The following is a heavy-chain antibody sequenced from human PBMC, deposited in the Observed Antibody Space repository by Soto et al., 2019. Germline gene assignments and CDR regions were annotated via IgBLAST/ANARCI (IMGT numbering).Heavy chain of an antibody. CDR2: INHSGST. CDR1: GGSFSGYY. J-gene: IGHJ6*02. V-gene: IGHV4-34*01. Sequence: PSETLSLTCAVYGGSFSGYYWSWIRQPPGKGLEWIGEINHSGSTNYNPSLKSRVTISVETSKNQFSLKLSSVTAADTAVYYCARGPSPITMIFHRRYYGMDVWGQGTTVTVSS. D-gene: IGHD3-22*01. CDR3: ARGPSPITMIFHRRYYGMDV.